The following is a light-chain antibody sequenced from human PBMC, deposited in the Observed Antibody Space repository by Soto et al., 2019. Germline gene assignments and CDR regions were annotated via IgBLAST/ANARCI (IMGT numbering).Light chain of an antibody. CDR2: AAS. V-gene: IGKV1-27*01. CDR3: QKYNSAPWT. J-gene: IGKJ1*01. CDR1: QAISTY. Sequence: DIQMTQSPSSLSASVGDRVTITCRARQAISTYLAWYQQKPGKVPKLLIYAASTLQSGVPSRFSGSVSGTDFTLTISSLQPEDVATYYCQKYNSAPWTFGQGTKVEIK.